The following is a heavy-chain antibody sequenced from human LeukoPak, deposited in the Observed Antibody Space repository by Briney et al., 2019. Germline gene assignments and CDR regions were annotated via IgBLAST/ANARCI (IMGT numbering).Heavy chain of an antibody. CDR1: GFIFSSYA. D-gene: IGHD2-21*02. CDR2: ISGSGGST. CDR3: AKWRGGDCYLDY. Sequence: GGSLRLSCAASGFIFSSYAMSWVRQAPGKGLEWVSAISGSGGSTYYADSVKGRFTISRDSSKNTLYLQVNSLRAEDTAVYYCAKWRGGDCYLDYWGQGTLVTVSS. J-gene: IGHJ4*02. V-gene: IGHV3-23*01.